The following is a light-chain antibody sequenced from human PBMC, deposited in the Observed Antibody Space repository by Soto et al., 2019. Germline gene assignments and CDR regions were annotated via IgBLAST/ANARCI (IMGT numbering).Light chain of an antibody. CDR1: QSITHW. V-gene: IGKV1-5*03. CDR2: KAS. CDR3: QQYSHYGVT. J-gene: IGKJ2*01. Sequence: DIQVTQSPSTLSASIGDKVSITCRATQSITHWLAWYQQKPGKAPTLLIYKASTLEVGVPSRFSGSGSGTEFTLTISSLQTDDFATYYCQQYSHYGVTFGQGTKLEIK.